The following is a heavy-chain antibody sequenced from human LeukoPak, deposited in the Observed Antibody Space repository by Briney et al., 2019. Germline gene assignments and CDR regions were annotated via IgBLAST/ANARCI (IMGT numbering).Heavy chain of an antibody. J-gene: IGHJ4*02. CDR3: ARIMTTMTTLDY. Sequence: GGSLRLSCAASGFTFSSYAMSWVRQAPGKGLEWVSTISGSGGSTYYADSVKGRFTISRDNSKSTLYLQMNSLRAEDTAVYYCARIMTTMTTLDYWGQGTLVTVSS. D-gene: IGHD4-17*01. V-gene: IGHV3-23*01. CDR2: ISGSGGST. CDR1: GFTFSSYA.